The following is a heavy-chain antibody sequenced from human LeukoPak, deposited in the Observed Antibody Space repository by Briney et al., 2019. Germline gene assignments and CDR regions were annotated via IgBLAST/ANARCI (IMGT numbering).Heavy chain of an antibody. V-gene: IGHV6-1*01. CDR3: ASGSSYYYGMDV. J-gene: IGHJ6*02. D-gene: IGHD1-26*01. CDR2: TYYRSKWYN. Sequence: SQTLSLTCAISGDSVSSNSAAWNWIRQSPSRGLEWLGRTYYRSKWYNDYAVSVKSRITINPDTSKNQFSLQLNSVTAADTAVYYCASGSSYYYGMDVWGQGTTVTVSS. CDR1: GDSVSSNSAA.